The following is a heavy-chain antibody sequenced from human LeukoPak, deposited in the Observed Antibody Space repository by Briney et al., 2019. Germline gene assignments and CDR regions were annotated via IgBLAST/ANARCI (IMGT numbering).Heavy chain of an antibody. D-gene: IGHD4-17*01. CDR1: GYTFTSHY. CDR3: ARSSGYGDWDY. Sequence: GASVKVSCKASGYTFTSHYMHWVRQAPGQGLEWMGLINPSGSSTLYAQKFQGRVTMTRDMSTTTDYMELSSLRSDDTAVYYCARSSGYGDWDYWGQGTLVTVSS. CDR2: INPSGSST. V-gene: IGHV1-46*01. J-gene: IGHJ4*02.